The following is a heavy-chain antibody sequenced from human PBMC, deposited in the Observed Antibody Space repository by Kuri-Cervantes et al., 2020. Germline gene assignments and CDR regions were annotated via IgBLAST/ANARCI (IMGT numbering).Heavy chain of an antibody. CDR3: ASHNNEYKYALGH. CDR2: ISYDGGNK. Sequence: GESLKISCAASGFTFSSYAMHWVRQAPGKGLEWVAVISYDGGNKYYADSVKGRFIISRDNAKNSLYLQMNSLRAEDTALYYCASHNNEYKYALGHWGQGTQVTVSS. D-gene: IGHD2-8*01. V-gene: IGHV3-30-3*01. J-gene: IGHJ4*02. CDR1: GFTFSSYA.